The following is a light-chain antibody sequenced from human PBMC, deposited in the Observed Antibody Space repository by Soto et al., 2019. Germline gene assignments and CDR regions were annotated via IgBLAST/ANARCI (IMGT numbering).Light chain of an antibody. Sequence: DIVMTQSPATLSVSPGERATLSCRASHSVSSKLAWYQQKPGQAPRLLIYGASTRATGIPARLSGSGSGTEFTLPISSLQSEDVAVSYCQQYNNWPPWTFGQGTKVDIK. J-gene: IGKJ1*01. CDR3: QQYNNWPPWT. V-gene: IGKV3-15*01. CDR2: GAS. CDR1: HSVSSK.